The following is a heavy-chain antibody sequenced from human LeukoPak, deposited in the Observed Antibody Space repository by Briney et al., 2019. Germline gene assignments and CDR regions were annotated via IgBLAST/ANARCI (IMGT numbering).Heavy chain of an antibody. CDR3: ARDRAGVVAGGGWFDP. J-gene: IGHJ5*02. Sequence: PSQTLSLTCTVSGGSISSGGYYWSWIRQHPGKGLEWIGYIYYSGSTYYNPSLKSRVTISVDTSKNQFSLKLSSVTAADTAVYYCARDRAGVVAGGGWFDPWGQGTLVTVSS. V-gene: IGHV4-31*03. D-gene: IGHD3-22*01. CDR1: GGSISSGGYY. CDR2: IYYSGST.